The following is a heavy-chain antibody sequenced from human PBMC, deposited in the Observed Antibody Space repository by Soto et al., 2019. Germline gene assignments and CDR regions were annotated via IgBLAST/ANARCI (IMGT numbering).Heavy chain of an antibody. J-gene: IGHJ6*02. Sequence: PSETLSLTCTVSGGSISSGGYYWSWIRQHQGKGLEWIGYIYYSGSTYYNPSLKSRVTISVDTSKNQFSLKLSSVTAADTAVYYCARTMVRGVIIPIYGMDVWGQGTTVTVS. D-gene: IGHD3-10*01. CDR3: ARTMVRGVIIPIYGMDV. CDR1: GGSISSGGYY. CDR2: IYYSGST. V-gene: IGHV4-31*03.